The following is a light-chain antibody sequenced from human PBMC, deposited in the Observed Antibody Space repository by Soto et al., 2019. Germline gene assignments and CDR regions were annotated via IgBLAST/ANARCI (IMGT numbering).Light chain of an antibody. J-gene: IGLJ3*02. V-gene: IGLV2-14*03. CDR2: DVT. Sequence: QSALTQPASVSGSPGQSITISCTGTSSDVGGYNSVSWYQQHPGKAPKVMIYDVTNRPSGVSNRFSGSKSGNTASLTISGPQAEDEADYYCSSYTSTSTLHMVFGGGTKLTVL. CDR3: SSYTSTSTLHMV. CDR1: SSDVGGYNS.